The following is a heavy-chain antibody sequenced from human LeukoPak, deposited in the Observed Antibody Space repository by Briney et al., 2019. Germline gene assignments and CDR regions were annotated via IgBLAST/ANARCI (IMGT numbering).Heavy chain of an antibody. Sequence: PSETLSLTCAVYGGSFSGYYWSWIRQPPGKGLEWIGEINHSGSTNYNPSLKSRVTISVDTSKNQFSLKLSSVTAADTAVYYCARGIRRPFGVVIIFGRANWFDPWGQGTLVTVSS. J-gene: IGHJ5*02. V-gene: IGHV4-34*01. CDR1: GGSFSGYY. CDR3: ARGIRRPFGVVIIFGRANWFDP. D-gene: IGHD3-3*01. CDR2: INHSGST.